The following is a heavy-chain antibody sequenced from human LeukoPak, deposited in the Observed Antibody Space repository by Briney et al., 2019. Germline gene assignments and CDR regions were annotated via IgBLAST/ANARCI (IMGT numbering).Heavy chain of an antibody. CDR2: INPNSGGT. D-gene: IGHD2-21*01. CDR1: GYTFTGYY. V-gene: IGHV1-2*02. J-gene: IGHJ4*02. CDR3: ARVISDAGFIRSDLFDY. Sequence: GASVKVSCKASGYTFTGYYMHWVRQAPGRGLEWMGWINPNSGGTNYAQKFQGRVTMTRDTSISTAYMELSRLRSDDTAVCYCARVISDAGFIRSDLFDYWGQGTLVTVSS.